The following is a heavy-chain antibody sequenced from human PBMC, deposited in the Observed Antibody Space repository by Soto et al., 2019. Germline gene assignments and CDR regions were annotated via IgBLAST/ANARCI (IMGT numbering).Heavy chain of an antibody. J-gene: IGHJ6*02. V-gene: IGHV3-33*01. CDR1: GFTFSSYG. Sequence: GGSLRLSCAASGFTFSSYGMHWVRQAPGKGLEWVAVIWYDGSNKYYAGSVKGRFTISRDNSKNTLYLQMNSLRAEDTAVYYCARDLSGDDYYYYGMDVWGQGTTVTVSS. D-gene: IGHD4-17*01. CDR2: IWYDGSNK. CDR3: ARDLSGDDYYYYGMDV.